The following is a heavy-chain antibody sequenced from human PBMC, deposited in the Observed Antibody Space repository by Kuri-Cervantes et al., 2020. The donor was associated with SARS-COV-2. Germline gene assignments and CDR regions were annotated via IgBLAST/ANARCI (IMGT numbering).Heavy chain of an antibody. V-gene: IGHV4-59*01. D-gene: IGHD3-3*01. CDR1: GGSISSYY. CDR2: IYYSGST. Sequence: ETLSLTCTVSGGSISSYYWSWIRQPPGKGLEWIGYIYYSGSTNYNPSLKSRVTISVDTSKNQFSLKLSSVTAADTAVYYCARGLRGTIFGVVIDYYYGMDVWGQGTTVTVSS. J-gene: IGHJ6*02. CDR3: ARGLRGTIFGVVIDYYYGMDV.